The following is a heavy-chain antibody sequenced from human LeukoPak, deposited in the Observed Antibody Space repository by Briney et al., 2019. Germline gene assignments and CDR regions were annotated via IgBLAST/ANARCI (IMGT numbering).Heavy chain of an antibody. CDR3: ARAALWFGVH. D-gene: IGHD3-10*01. CDR1: GFTFSSYE. Sequence: SGGSLRLSCAASGFTFSSYEMNWVRQAPGKGLEWVSYISSSGSTIYYADSVKGRFTFSRDNAKNSLYLQMNSLRAEDTAVYYCARAALWFGVHWGQGTLVTVSS. V-gene: IGHV3-48*03. J-gene: IGHJ4*02. CDR2: ISSSGSTI.